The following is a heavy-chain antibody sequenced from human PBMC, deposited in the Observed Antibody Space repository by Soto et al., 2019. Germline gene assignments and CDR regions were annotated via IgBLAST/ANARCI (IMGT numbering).Heavy chain of an antibody. CDR2: IYHSGST. V-gene: IGHV4-30-2*01. Sequence: SETLSLTCAVSGGSMSSGGYFWSWIRQPPGKGLEWIGYIYHSGSTYYNPSLKSRVTISVDRSKNQFSLKLSSVTAADTAVYYCARHYREYFDYWGQGTLVTVSS. J-gene: IGHJ4*02. CDR3: ARHYREYFDY. D-gene: IGHD4-4*01. CDR1: GGSMSSGGYF.